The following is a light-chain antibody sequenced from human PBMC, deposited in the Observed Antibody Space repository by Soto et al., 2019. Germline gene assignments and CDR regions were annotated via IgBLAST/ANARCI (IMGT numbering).Light chain of an antibody. CDR2: EVT. Sequence: QSVLTQPASVSGSPGQSITISCTGSSNDVGGYNFVSWYQHHPGKAPKLMIFEVTNRPSGVSNRFSGSKSGNVASLTISGLQAEEEADYYCSSYTSDNTPYVFGTGTKVTV. V-gene: IGLV2-14*01. J-gene: IGLJ1*01. CDR1: SNDVGGYNF. CDR3: SSYTSDNTPYV.